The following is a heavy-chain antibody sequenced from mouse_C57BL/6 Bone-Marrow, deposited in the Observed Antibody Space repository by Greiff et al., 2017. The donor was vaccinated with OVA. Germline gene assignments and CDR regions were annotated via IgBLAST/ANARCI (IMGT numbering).Heavy chain of an antibody. CDR3: ARPEDYHYAMDD. J-gene: IGHJ4*01. V-gene: IGHV3-6*01. CDR1: GYSITSGYY. D-gene: IGHD2-4*01. CDR2: ISYDGSN. Sequence: EVQLQESGPGLVKPSQSLSLTCSVTGYSITSGYYWNWIRQFPGNKLEWMGYISYDGSNNYNPSLKTRISITRDTSKNQFFLKLNSVTTEDTATYYCARPEDYHYAMDDWGQGTSVTVSS.